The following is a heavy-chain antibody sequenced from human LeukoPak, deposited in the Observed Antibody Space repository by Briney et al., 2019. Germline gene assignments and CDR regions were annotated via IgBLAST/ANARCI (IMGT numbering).Heavy chain of an antibody. D-gene: IGHD1-1*01. V-gene: IGHV3-66*02. Sequence: TGGSLRLSCAASGFTVSSNYMSWVRQAPGKGLEWVSVIYSGGSTYYADSVKGRFTISRDNSKNTLYLQMNSLRAEDTAVYYCARGFLGTRSPGYWGQGTLVTVSS. CDR2: IYSGGST. J-gene: IGHJ4*02. CDR3: ARGFLGTRSPGY. CDR1: GFTVSSNY.